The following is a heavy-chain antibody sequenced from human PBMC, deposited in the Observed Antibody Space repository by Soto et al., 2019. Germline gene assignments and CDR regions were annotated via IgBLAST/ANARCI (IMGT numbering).Heavy chain of an antibody. CDR3: ARTARTAMVEGTFDY. J-gene: IGHJ4*02. V-gene: IGHV1-69*13. CDR2: IVPIFERA. CDR1: GGTFSSYA. D-gene: IGHD5-18*01. Sequence: SVKVSCKASGGTFSSYAISWVRQAPGQGLEWVGGIVPIFERANYARKFQGRVTITADESTSTAYMELRSLRSEDTAVYYCARTARTAMVEGTFDYWGQGTLVTVSS.